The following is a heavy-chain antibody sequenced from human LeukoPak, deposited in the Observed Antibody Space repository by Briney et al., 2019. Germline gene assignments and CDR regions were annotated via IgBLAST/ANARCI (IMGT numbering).Heavy chain of an antibody. V-gene: IGHV1-18*01. Sequence: ASAKVSCKASGYTYTNYGISWVRQAPGQRLEWMGWISPYNGNTHYAQKFQGRVTMTTDTSTSTVYMELRSLRSDDTAVYYCAGLGYGANFIHYWGQGTLVTVSS. CDR1: GYTYTNYG. CDR2: ISPYNGNT. D-gene: IGHD4-23*01. J-gene: IGHJ4*02. CDR3: AGLGYGANFIHY.